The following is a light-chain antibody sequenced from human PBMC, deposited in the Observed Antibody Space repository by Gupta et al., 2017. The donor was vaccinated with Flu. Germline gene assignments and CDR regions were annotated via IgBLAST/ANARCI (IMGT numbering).Light chain of an antibody. CDR2: EGS. J-gene: IGLJ1*01. Sequence: ITMSCTGTSSDVGSYNRVSWYQQYPGKAPKLMIYEGSKRPSGVSNRFSGSKSGNTASLTISGLQADDEADYYCCSYAGSGTYYVFGTGSKVTVL. V-gene: IGLV2-23*01. CDR3: CSYAGSGTYYV. CDR1: SSDVGSYNR.